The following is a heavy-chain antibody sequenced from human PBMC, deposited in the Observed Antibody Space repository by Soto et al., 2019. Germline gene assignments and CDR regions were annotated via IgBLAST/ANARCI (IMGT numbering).Heavy chain of an antibody. CDR1: GDSIMSRNW. D-gene: IGHD3-22*01. CDR3: ASPDDYDSSGFQN. Sequence: SETLSLTCAVFGDSIMSRNWWCWVRQAPGKGLEWIGEVYRGGNPNYNPSLKSRVTISVDKSKNQLSLELTSVTAADAALYYCASPDDYDSSGFQNWGRGTLVTVSS. J-gene: IGHJ4*02. V-gene: IGHV4-4*02. CDR2: VYRGGNP.